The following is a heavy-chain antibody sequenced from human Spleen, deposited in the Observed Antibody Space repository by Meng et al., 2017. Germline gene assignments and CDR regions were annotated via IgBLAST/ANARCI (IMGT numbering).Heavy chain of an antibody. CDR1: GGSISSNNW. D-gene: IGHD4-11*01. CDR2: INHSGST. Sequence: QVQLQESGPGLVKPSWTLSLTCAVSGGSISSNNWWSWVRQPPGKGLEWIGEINHSGSTNYNPSLESRATISVDTSQNNLSLKLSSVTAADSAVYYCARGPTTMAHDFDYWGQGTLVTVSS. V-gene: IGHV4-4*02. J-gene: IGHJ4*02. CDR3: ARGPTTMAHDFDY.